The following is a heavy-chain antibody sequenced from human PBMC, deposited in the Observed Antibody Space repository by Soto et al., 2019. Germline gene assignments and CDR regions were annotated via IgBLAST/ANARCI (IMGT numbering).Heavy chain of an antibody. V-gene: IGHV2-5*02. D-gene: IGHD3-9*01. CDR1: GFSLSTSGVG. J-gene: IGHJ4*02. CDR2: IYWDDGK. Sequence: GSGPTLVNPTQTLTLTCTFSGFSLSTSGVGVAWIRQPPGKALEWLALIYWDDGKRYSPSLKTRLNITKDTSKNQVVLTLTNVDPVDTATFFFEQRPAYDISTGYYPFDYWGQGSLVTVSS. CDR3: EQRPAYDISTGYYPFDY.